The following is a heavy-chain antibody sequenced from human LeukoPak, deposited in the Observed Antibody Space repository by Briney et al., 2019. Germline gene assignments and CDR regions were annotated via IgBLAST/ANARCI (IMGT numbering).Heavy chain of an antibody. V-gene: IGHV4-61*01. CDR1: GGSVSSGSYY. D-gene: IGHD1-7*01. CDR2: IYYSGST. J-gene: IGHJ6*02. Sequence: PSETLSLTCTVSGGSVSSGSYYWSWIRQPPGKGLEWIEYIYYSGSTNYNPSLKSRVTISVDTSKNQFSLKLSSVTAADTAVYYCARDNWNYGSSMDVWGQGTTVTVSS. CDR3: ARDNWNYGSSMDV.